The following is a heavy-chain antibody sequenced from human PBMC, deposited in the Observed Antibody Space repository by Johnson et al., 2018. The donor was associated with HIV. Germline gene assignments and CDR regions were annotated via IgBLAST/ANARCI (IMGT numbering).Heavy chain of an antibody. CDR1: GFTFSNFG. CDR3: ARWQQLVHGPFDI. Sequence: QVQLVESGGGVVQPGRSLRLSCAASGFTFSNFGMHWVRPAPGKGLEWVAVTSYDGSNNYYADSVKGRFTISRDNSKNTLYLQMNSLGAEDTAFYYCARWQQLVHGPFDIWGQGTMVTVSS. D-gene: IGHD6-13*01. CDR2: TSYDGSNN. J-gene: IGHJ3*02. V-gene: IGHV3-30*03.